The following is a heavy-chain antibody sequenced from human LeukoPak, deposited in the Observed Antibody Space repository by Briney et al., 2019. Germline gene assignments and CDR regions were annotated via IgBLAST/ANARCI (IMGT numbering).Heavy chain of an antibody. V-gene: IGHV1-2*02. Sequence: ASVKVSCKASGYIFTSYTVSWLRQAPGQGPEWMGWINPDTGATHYSQKFQGRVTMTRDTSISTAYMELTSLRSDDTAVYYCARGIASVGDPDDLMWFGPWGQGTLATVSS. CDR3: ARGIASVGDPDDLMWFGP. J-gene: IGHJ5*02. CDR1: GYIFTSYT. CDR2: INPDTGAT. D-gene: IGHD1-26*01.